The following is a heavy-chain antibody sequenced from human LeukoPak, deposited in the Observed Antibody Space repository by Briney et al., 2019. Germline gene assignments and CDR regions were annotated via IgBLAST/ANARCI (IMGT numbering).Heavy chain of an antibody. V-gene: IGHV3-74*01. Sequence: GSSLTVSCAASGFTFSSHWMQWVRQVTGKGLVWVYRINSGGSDTNYADSVNGRFTLSRENARNTVSLQMNSLRVEDTAVYYCARGSHHFDSWGQGTLVTVSS. J-gene: IGHJ5*01. CDR1: GFTFSSHW. CDR3: ARGSHHFDS. CDR2: INSGGSDT.